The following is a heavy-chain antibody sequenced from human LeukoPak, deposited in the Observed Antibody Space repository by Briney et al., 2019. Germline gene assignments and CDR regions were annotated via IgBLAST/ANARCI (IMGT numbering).Heavy chain of an antibody. CDR2: MNPNSGYT. V-gene: IGHV1-8*01. D-gene: IGHD6-13*01. J-gene: IGHJ5*02. CDR1: GYTFTSYD. Sequence: ASVKVSCKAPGYTFTSYDINWVRQATGQGLEWMGWMNPNSGYTGYAQKFQGRVTMTRNTSISTAYMELSSLRSEDTAVYYCARALHWGYSSTWSNWFDPWAREPWSSSPQ. CDR3: ARALHWGYSSTWSNWFDP.